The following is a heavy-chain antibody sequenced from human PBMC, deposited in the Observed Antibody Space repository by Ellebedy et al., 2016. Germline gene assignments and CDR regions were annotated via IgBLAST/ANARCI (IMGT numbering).Heavy chain of an antibody. D-gene: IGHD1-26*01. V-gene: IGHV4-39*01. CDR3: ARVASGSYVY. Sequence: SETLSLTCTVSGGSISSSSYYWGWIRQPPGKGLECIGCIYYSGITYYNPSLKSRVTISVDTSKNQFSLKLSSVTAADTAVYYCARVASGSYVYWGQGTLVTVSS. CDR2: IYYSGIT. CDR1: GGSISSSSYY. J-gene: IGHJ4*02.